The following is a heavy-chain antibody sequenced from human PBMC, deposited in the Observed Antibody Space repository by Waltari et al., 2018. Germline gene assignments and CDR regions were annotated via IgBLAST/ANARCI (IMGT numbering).Heavy chain of an antibody. CDR3: ARLPTRRGRTGTTDY. CDR1: GGSFSGYY. J-gene: IGHJ4*02. CDR2: INHSGST. Sequence: QVQLQQWGAGLLKPSETLSLTCAVYGGSFSGYYWSWISQPPGKGLEWIGEINHSGSTNYNPYLQSRVTISVDTSKNQFSLKLSSVTAADTAVYYGARLPTRRGRTGTTDYWGQGTLVTVSS. D-gene: IGHD1-7*01. V-gene: IGHV4-34*01.